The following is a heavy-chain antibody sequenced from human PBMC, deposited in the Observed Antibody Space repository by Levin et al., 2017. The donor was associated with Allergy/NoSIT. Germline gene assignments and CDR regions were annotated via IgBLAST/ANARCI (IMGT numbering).Heavy chain of an antibody. CDR3: AREGVTARNAMDV. CDR1: GYSISSGYF. V-gene: IGHV4-38-2*02. J-gene: IGHJ6*02. Sequence: SQTLSLTCTVSGYSISSGYFWGWVRQPPGTGLEWIGTIYHRGNTYYNPSLKSRVSISVDTSKNKFSLKLSSVTAADTAVYYCAREGVTARNAMDVWGQGTTVTVSS. CDR2: IYHRGNT. D-gene: IGHD4-23*01.